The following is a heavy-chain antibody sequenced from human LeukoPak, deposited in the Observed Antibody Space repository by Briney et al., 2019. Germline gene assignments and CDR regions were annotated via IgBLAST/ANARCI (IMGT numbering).Heavy chain of an antibody. Sequence: KPSETLSLTCVVSGYSISSGYHWGWNRQPPGKGLEWIGSVYRSGTTYYDPSFKSRVTISVDTSKNQISLKVRSVTAADTAMYYCARENWVFDYWGQGILVTVSS. V-gene: IGHV4-38-2*02. D-gene: IGHD7-27*01. CDR2: VYRSGTT. CDR3: ARENWVFDY. CDR1: GYSISSGYH. J-gene: IGHJ4*02.